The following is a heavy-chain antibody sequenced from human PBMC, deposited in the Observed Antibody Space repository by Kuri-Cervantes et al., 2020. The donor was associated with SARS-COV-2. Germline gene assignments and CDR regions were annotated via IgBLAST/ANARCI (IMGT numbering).Heavy chain of an antibody. CDR2: INSGGGRI. V-gene: IGHV3-23*01. D-gene: IGHD7-27*01. CDR1: GFTFSNYP. Sequence: GGSLRLSWAASGFTFSNYPMTWVRQAPGKGLEWVSIINSGGGRIYYADSVKGRFTISRDDSTNTLYLQMNSLRAEDTAVFYCAKSWGLILTANYFDLWGQGTLVTVSS. J-gene: IGHJ4*02. CDR3: AKSWGLILTANYFDL.